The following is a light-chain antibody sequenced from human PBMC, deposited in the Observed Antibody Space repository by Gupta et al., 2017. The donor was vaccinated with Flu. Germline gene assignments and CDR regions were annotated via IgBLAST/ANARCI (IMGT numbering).Light chain of an antibody. CDR3: QVCDDDAYLL. J-gene: IGLJ3*02. Sequence: EGNKVGTKKVHWYQQKPGQAPVLVVSDDDDRSSEIPERFSGSKSGNTATLTINRAEAGDEADFYCQVCDDDAYLLFGGGTKLTVL. CDR2: DDD. CDR1: KVGTKK. V-gene: IGLV3-21*02.